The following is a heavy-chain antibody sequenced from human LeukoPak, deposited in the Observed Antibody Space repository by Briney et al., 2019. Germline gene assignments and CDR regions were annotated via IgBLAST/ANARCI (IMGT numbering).Heavy chain of an antibody. CDR1: GCTFTASY. Sequence: ASVTVSFKSSGCTFTASYIHWVRQAPGQGLEWMGWINPNSGVTNYGQKFQGRVAMTRDTSISTAYMELSRLRSDDTAVYFCARGLLATTKSGHWGQGTLVTVSS. V-gene: IGHV1-2*02. J-gene: IGHJ4*02. CDR3: ARGLLATTKSGH. CDR2: INPNSGVT. D-gene: IGHD5-24*01.